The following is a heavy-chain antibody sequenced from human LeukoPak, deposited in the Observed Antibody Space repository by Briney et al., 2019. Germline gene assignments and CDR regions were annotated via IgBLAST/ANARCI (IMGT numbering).Heavy chain of an antibody. D-gene: IGHD2-15*01. Sequence: GGSLRLSCAASGFTFGDYYLSWIRQAPGQGLEWVSYISDSSTYTDYADSVKGRFTISRDNAKNSLYLQMNSLRAEDTAVYYCARDRYSNTRTNWFDPWGQGTLVTVSS. V-gene: IGHV3-11*05. CDR3: ARDRYSNTRTNWFDP. CDR2: ISDSSTYT. CDR1: GFTFGDYY. J-gene: IGHJ5*02.